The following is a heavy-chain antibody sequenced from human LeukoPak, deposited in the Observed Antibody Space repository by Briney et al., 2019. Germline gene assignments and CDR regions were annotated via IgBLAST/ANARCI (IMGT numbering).Heavy chain of an antibody. Sequence: GGSLTLSCAASGFTFSSYAMHWVRQAPGKGLKWVAVISYDGSNKYYADSVKGRLTITRDNAKNSLYLQMNSLRAEDTALYYCAKDIIRLGVFSYMDVWGKGTTVTISS. CDR1: GFTFSSYA. V-gene: IGHV3-30*04. D-gene: IGHD3-16*01. CDR2: ISYDGSNK. J-gene: IGHJ6*03. CDR3: AKDIIRLGVFSYMDV.